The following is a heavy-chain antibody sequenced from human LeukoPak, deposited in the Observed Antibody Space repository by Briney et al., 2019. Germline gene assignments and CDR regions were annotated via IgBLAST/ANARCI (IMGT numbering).Heavy chain of an antibody. D-gene: IGHD5-12*01. CDR1: RYTFTGYY. CDR3: ARATAVATMKAFDY. V-gene: IGHV1-2*04. CDR2: INPNSGGT. J-gene: IGHJ4*02. Sequence: ASVKVSCKASRYTFTGYYTHWVRQAPGQGLEWMGWINPNSGGTNYAQKFQGWVTMTRDTSISTTYMELSRLRSDDTAVYYCARATAVATMKAFDYWGQGTLVTVSS.